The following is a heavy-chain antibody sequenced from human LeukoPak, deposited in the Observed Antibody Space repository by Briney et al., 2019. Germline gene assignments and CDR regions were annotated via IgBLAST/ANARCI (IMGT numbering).Heavy chain of an antibody. CDR3: ARTPVVPAAMSRPYYYYYMDV. D-gene: IGHD2-2*01. V-gene: IGHV4-59*01. CDR1: GGSISSYY. J-gene: IGHJ6*03. Sequence: SETLSLTCTVSGGSISSYYWSWIRQPPGKGLEWIGYIYYSGSTNYNPSLKSRVTISVDTSKNQFSLKLSSVTAADMAVYYCARTPVVPAAMSRPYYYYYMDVWGKGTTVTVSS. CDR2: IYYSGST.